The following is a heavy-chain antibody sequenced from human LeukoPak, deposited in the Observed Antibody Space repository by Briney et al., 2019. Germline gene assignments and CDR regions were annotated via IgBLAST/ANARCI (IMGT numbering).Heavy chain of an antibody. J-gene: IGHJ1*01. CDR1: GYTFTGYY. V-gene: IGHV1-2*06. Sequence: ASVKVSCKASGYTFTGYYMHWVRQAPGQGLEWMGRINPNSGGTNYAQKFQGRVTTTRDTSISTAYMELSRLRSDDTAVYYCARDNLGYCSSTSCYQHWGQGTLVTVSS. CDR2: INPNSGGT. D-gene: IGHD2-2*01. CDR3: ARDNLGYCSSTSCYQH.